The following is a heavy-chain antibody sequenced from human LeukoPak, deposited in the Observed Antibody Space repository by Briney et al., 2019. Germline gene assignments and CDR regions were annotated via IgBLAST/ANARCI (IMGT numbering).Heavy chain of an antibody. J-gene: IGHJ5*02. Sequence: RASETLSLTCTVSGGSISSSSYYWGWIRQPPGKGLEWIGSIYYSGSTYYNPSLKSRVTISVDTSKNQFSLKLSSVTAADTAVYYCARQVSRYCGGDCYSGWFDPWGQGTLVTVSS. D-gene: IGHD2-21*02. V-gene: IGHV4-39*01. CDR2: IYYSGST. CDR3: ARQVSRYCGGDCYSGWFDP. CDR1: GGSISSSSYY.